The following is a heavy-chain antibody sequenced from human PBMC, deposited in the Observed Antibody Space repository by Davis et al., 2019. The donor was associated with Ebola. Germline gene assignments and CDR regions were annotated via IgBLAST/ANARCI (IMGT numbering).Heavy chain of an antibody. J-gene: IGHJ4*02. CDR2: INAGNGNT. V-gene: IGHV1-3*01. D-gene: IGHD3-16*02. CDR1: GGTFSSYA. Sequence: AASVKVSCKASGGTFSSYAISWVRQAPGQGLEWMGWINAGNGNTKYSQKFQGRVIITRDTSASTAYMELSSLRSEDTAVYYCARVSDYVWGSYRYFDYWGQGTLVTVSS. CDR3: ARVSDYVWGSYRYFDY.